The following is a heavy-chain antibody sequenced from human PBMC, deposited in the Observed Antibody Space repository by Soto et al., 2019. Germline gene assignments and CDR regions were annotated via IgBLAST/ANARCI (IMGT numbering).Heavy chain of an antibody. CDR3: AGRIAVAGKPNWFGP. CDR2: IYTRGST. V-gene: IGHV4-4*07. CDR1: GGSISSYY. Sequence: QVQLQESGPGLVKPSETLSLTCTVSGGSISSYYWSCIRQPAGKGLEWIGRIYTRGSTNYNPSLKCRVTMSVDTYRNLFSLKLSSETAADTAVYYCAGRIAVAGKPNWFGPWGQGTLVTVSS. D-gene: IGHD6-19*01. J-gene: IGHJ5*02.